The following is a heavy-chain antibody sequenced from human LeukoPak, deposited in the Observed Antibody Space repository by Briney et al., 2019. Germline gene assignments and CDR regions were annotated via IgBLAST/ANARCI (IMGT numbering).Heavy chain of an antibody. CDR2: IYYSGST. CDR3: ARDDSTYYDYVWGSCRFDY. Sequence: SETLSLTCTVAGGSISSGGYYWSWIRQPPGKGLEWIGYIYYSGSTNYNPSLKRRVTISVDTSKNRFSLKLSSVTAADTAVYYCARDDSTYYDYVWGSCRFDYWGQGTLVTVSS. J-gene: IGHJ4*02. CDR1: GGSISSGGYY. D-gene: IGHD3-16*02. V-gene: IGHV4-61*08.